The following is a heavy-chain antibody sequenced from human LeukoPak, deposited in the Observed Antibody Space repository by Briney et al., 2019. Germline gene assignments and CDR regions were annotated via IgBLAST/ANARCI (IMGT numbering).Heavy chain of an antibody. CDR1: GFTFNYAW. D-gene: IGHD1-7*01. CDR2: TVSEIDGGTT. V-gene: IGHV3-15*04. Sequence: GGSLRLSCAASGFTFNYAWMSWVRQVPGKGLEWVGQTVSEIDGGTTDYAAPVKGRFTIPRDDSKSTLYLQMNSLKIEDTAVYYCTTDEDWNYARKDVWGQGATVIVS. J-gene: IGHJ6*02. CDR3: TTDEDWNYARKDV.